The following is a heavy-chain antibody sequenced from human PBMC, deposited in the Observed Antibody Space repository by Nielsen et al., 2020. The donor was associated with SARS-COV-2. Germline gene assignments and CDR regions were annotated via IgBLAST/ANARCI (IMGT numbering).Heavy chain of an antibody. CDR2: IIPTFGTA. D-gene: IGHD3-22*01. Sequence: SVKVSCKASGGTFSSYAISWVRQAPGQGLEWMGGIIPTFGTANYAQKFQGRVTITADESTSTAYMELSSLRSEDTAVYYCARVSDYYDSSGYSYYFDYWGQGTRVTVSS. CDR3: ARVSDYYDSSGYSYYFDY. V-gene: IGHV1-69*13. J-gene: IGHJ4*02. CDR1: GGTFSSYA.